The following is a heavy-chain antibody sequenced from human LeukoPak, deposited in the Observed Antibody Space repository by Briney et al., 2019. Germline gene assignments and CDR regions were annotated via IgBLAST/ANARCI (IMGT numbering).Heavy chain of an antibody. V-gene: IGHV3-33*06. CDR3: AKESACTSTSCHFDY. D-gene: IGHD2-2*01. CDR1: GFTFSSYG. J-gene: IGHJ4*02. Sequence: QPGRSLRLSCAASGFTFSSYGMHWVRQAPGKGLEWVAVIWYDGSNKYYADSVKGRFTISRDNSKNTLYLQMNSLRAEDTAVYHCAKESACTSTSCHFDYWGQGTLVTVSS. CDR2: IWYDGSNK.